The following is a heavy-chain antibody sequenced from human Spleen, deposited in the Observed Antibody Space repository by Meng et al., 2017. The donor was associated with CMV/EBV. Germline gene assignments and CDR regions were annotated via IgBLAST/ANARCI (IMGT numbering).Heavy chain of an antibody. CDR1: FTLSSED. D-gene: IGHD3-10*01. Sequence: FTLSSEDRHGVRQAPGKGLEWVAFVSYDGSHKKYADSVKERFTISRDNSRNNLYLQMNSLRADGTAVYFCARDLRPGHLLYENWFDPWGQGTLVTVSS. V-gene: IGHV3-30*03. CDR2: VSYDGSHK. CDR3: ARDLRPGHLLYENWFDP. J-gene: IGHJ5*02.